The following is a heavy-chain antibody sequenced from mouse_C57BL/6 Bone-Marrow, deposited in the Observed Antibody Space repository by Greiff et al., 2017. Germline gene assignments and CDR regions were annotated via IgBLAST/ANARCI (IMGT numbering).Heavy chain of an antibody. J-gene: IGHJ3*01. CDR3: ARSGVRGAWFAY. CDR2: INPSNGGT. CDR1: GYTFTSYW. D-gene: IGHD4-1*01. V-gene: IGHV1-53*01. Sequence: QVQLQQPGTELVKPGASVKLSCKASGYTFTSYWMHWVKQRPGQGLEWIGNINPSNGGTNYNEKFKSKATLTVDKASSTAYMQLSSLTSEDSAVYYCARSGVRGAWFAYWGQGTLVTVSA.